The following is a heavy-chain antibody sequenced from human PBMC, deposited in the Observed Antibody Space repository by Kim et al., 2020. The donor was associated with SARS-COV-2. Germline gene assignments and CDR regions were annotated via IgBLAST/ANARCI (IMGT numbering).Heavy chain of an antibody. J-gene: IGHJ6*03. CDR3: AREHSSSWVMYYYYYIDV. V-gene: IGHV7-4-1*02. D-gene: IGHD6-13*01. Sequence: ASVKVSCKTSGYTFTSYAMNWVRQAPGQGLEWMGWINTNTGNPTYAQGFTGRFVFSSDTSVSTAYHQISSLKAEDTAGHYCAREHSSSWVMYYYYYIDVW. CDR2: INTNTGNP. CDR1: GYTFTSYA.